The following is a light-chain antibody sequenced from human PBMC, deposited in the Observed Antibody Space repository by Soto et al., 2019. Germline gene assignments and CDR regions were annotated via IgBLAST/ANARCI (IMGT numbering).Light chain of an antibody. Sequence: DIVMTQSPLSLPVTPGEPASISCGSSQSLLHSNGYNYLDWYLQKPGQSPQLLIYLGSNRASGVPDRFSGSGSGTDFTLKISRVEAEDVGVYYCMQALQTLPTFGQGTRLEIK. V-gene: IGKV2-28*01. J-gene: IGKJ5*01. CDR3: MQALQTLPT. CDR2: LGS. CDR1: QSLLHSNGYNY.